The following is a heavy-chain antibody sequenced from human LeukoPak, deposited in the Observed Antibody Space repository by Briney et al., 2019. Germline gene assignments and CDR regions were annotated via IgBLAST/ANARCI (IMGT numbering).Heavy chain of an antibody. D-gene: IGHD1-26*01. CDR1: GFIFASYG. CDR3: ARSAVQANTPFYFDF. J-gene: IGHJ4*02. V-gene: IGHV3-48*01. CDR2: ISAGSSNT. Sequence: GGSLRLSCSASGFIFASYGMNWVRQAPGSGLQWVAYISAGSSNTFYSDSVKGRFTISRDDADNFLHLQMNSLSAEDTAVYYCARSAVQANTPFYFDFWGQGALVTVSS.